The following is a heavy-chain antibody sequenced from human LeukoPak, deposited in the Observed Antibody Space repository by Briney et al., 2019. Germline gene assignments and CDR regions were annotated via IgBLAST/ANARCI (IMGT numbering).Heavy chain of an antibody. V-gene: IGHV3-64*01. CDR2: ISSYGGST. D-gene: IGHD6-6*01. Sequence: PGGSLRLSCAASGLNLSSYSMHWVRQAPGKGLEYVSAISSYGGSTYYANSVKDRFTISRDNSKNTVYLQMGSLRTEDMAVYYCARISRSHDYDHWGQGTLVTVSS. CDR3: ARISRSHDYDH. J-gene: IGHJ4*02. CDR1: GLNLSSYS.